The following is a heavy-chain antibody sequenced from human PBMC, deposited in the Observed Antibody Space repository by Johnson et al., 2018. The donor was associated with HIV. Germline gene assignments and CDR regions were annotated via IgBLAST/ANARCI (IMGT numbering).Heavy chain of an antibody. CDR2: ISYDGSNK. CDR3: ARLKNGAFYI. CDR1: GFTFSSYA. Sequence: QVQLVESGGGVVQPGRSLRLSCAASGFTFSSYAMHWVRQAPGKGLEWVAVISYDGSNKYYADSVKGRFPISRDNSKNTLFLQMNSLRVEDTAVYYCARLKNGAFYIWGQGTMVTVSS. V-gene: IGHV3-30*14. D-gene: IGHD2-8*01. J-gene: IGHJ3*02.